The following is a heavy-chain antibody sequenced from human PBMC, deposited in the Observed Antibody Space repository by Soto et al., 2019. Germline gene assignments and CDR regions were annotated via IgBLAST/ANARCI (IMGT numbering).Heavy chain of an antibody. V-gene: IGHV3-23*01. J-gene: IGHJ3*02. CDR1: GFTFSSDW. CDR3: AILPITMVRVLKFSFDI. CDR2: ISGSGGST. Sequence: GGSLRLSCAASGFTFSSDWISWVRQAPGKGLEWVSAISGSGGSTYYADSVKGRFTISRDNSKNTLYLQMNSLRAEDTAVYYCAILPITMVRVLKFSFDIWGQGTMVTVSS. D-gene: IGHD3-10*01.